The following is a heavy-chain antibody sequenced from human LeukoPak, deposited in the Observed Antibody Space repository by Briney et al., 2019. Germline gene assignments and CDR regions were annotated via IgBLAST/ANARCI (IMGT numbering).Heavy chain of an antibody. CDR1: GGSISSGGYS. CDR2: IYHSGST. Sequence: SETLSLTCAVSGGSISSGGYSWSWIRQPPGKGLEWIGYIYHSGSTYYNPSLKSRVTISVDRSKNQFSLKLSSVTAADTAVYYCARHGANGYSYGYNWFDPWGQGTLVTVSS. CDR3: ARHGANGYSYGYNWFDP. D-gene: IGHD5-18*01. J-gene: IGHJ5*02. V-gene: IGHV4-30-2*01.